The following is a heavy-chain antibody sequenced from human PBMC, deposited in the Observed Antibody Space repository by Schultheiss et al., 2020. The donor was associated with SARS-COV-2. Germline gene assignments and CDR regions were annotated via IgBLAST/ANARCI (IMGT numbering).Heavy chain of an antibody. Sequence: GESLKISCKGSGYTFTKYWISWVRQVPGKGLEWMGRIDPSDTYKTYNPAFQGHVTISVDQSTSTVYLRWRSLKPSDSAMYYCARRSGDGYMYYWGQGTLVTVSS. CDR1: GYTFTKYW. V-gene: IGHV5-10-1*01. J-gene: IGHJ4*02. D-gene: IGHD2-21*02. CDR3: ARRSGDGYMYY. CDR2: IDPSDTYK.